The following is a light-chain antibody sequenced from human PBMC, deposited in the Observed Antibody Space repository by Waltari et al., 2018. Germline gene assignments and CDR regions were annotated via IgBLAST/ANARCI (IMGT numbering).Light chain of an antibody. CDR1: SSDVGTYGS. V-gene: IGLV2-14*01. J-gene: IGLJ2*01. CDR3: SSYTSTTTYVV. Sequence: QSALTQPASVSGSPGQSITISCTGTSSDVGTYGSVSCYQQDPGKAPKLVIYDVNNRPSGISNRFSGSKSGDTASLTISGLQTEDEGYYYCSSYTSTTTYVVFGGGTKLTVL. CDR2: DVN.